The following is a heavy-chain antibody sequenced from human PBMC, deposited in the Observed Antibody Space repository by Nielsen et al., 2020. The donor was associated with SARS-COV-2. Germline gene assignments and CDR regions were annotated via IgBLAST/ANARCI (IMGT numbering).Heavy chain of an antibody. CDR3: ARAGRIVGATSKLGY. J-gene: IGHJ4*02. CDR2: INTNTGSP. Sequence: ASVKVSCKASGYTFTTYAINWVRQAPGQGLEWMGWINTNTGSPTYAQGFTGRFVFSLDTSVSTAYLQISSLKAEDTAVYYCARAGRIVGATSKLGYWGQGTLVTVSS. CDR1: GYTFTTYA. V-gene: IGHV7-4-1*02. D-gene: IGHD1-26*01.